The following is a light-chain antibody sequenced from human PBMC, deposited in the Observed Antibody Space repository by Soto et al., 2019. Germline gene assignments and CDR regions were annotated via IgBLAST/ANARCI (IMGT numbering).Light chain of an antibody. CDR1: QSVLYSSNNKNY. V-gene: IGKV4-1*01. CDR3: QHYYTTPRT. CDR2: WAS. J-gene: IGKJ2*02. Sequence: DIVMTQSPDSRPVSLGERATINCKSSQSVLYSSNNKNYLAWYQQKPGQPPKLLIYWASIRASGVPDRFSGSGSGTDFTLTISSLQAEDVAVYYCQHYYTTPRTFGQGTRLEIK.